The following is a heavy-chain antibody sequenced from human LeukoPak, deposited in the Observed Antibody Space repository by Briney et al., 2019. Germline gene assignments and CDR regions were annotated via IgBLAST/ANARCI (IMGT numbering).Heavy chain of an antibody. CDR3: ARVRTGAFDL. CDR2: IYSGGST. V-gene: IGHV3-53*01. Sequence: SGGSLRLSCAASGFTVSSNYMSWVRQAPGKGLEWVSVIYSGGSTYYADSVKGRFTISRDNSKNTLYLQMNNLRAEDTAMYYCARVRTGAFDLWGQGTMVTVSS. J-gene: IGHJ3*01. CDR1: GFTVSSNY. D-gene: IGHD1/OR15-1a*01.